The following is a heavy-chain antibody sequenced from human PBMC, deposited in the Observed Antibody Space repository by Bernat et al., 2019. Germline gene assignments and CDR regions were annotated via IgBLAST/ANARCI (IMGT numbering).Heavy chain of an antibody. CDR1: GGSFSGYY. CDR3: APGIAAAEGY. CDR2: INHSGST. D-gene: IGHD6-13*01. Sequence: QVQLQQWGAGLLKPSETLSLTCAVNGGSFSGYYWSWIRQPPGKGLEWIGEINHSGSTNYNPSLKSRVTISVDTSKNQFSLKLSSVTAADTAVYYCAPGIAAAEGYWGQGTLVTVSS. V-gene: IGHV4-34*01. J-gene: IGHJ4*02.